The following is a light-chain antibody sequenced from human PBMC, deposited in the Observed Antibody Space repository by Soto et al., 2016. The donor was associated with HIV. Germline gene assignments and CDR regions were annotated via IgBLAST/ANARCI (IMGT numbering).Light chain of an antibody. V-gene: IGKV1-5*03. CDR3: QQYKSAVT. J-gene: IGKJ1*01. CDR1: QNINTW. CDR2: KAS. Sequence: DIQMTQSPSTLSASVGDRVTITCRASQNINTWLAWYQQKPGKAPRFLTHKASTLETGVPSRFSGSGSGTEFTLTISSLQTDDFATYFCQQYKSAVTFGQGTKVEMK.